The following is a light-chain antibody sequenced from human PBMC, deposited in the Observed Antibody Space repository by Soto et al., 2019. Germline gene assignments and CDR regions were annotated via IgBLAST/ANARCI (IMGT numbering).Light chain of an antibody. CDR1: QSVSSTY. Sequence: DIVLTQSPGTLSLSPGERATLSCRASQSVSSTYLAWYQQKPVQAPRLLIYGASNRATGIPDRFSGSGSGTDFTLTISRLEPEDFAVYYCQQYGSSPWTFGQGTKVDIK. CDR3: QQYGSSPWT. J-gene: IGKJ1*01. CDR2: GAS. V-gene: IGKV3-20*01.